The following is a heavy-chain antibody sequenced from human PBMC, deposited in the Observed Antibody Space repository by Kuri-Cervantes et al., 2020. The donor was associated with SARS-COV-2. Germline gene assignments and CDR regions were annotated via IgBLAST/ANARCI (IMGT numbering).Heavy chain of an antibody. CDR1: GYTFTGYY. V-gene: IGHV1-2*02. CDR3: ARDGVLGIDSYCYYYMDV. D-gene: IGHD1-26*01. J-gene: IGHJ6*03. Sequence: ASVKVSCKASGYTFTGYYMHWVRQAPGQGLEWMGWINPNSGGTNYAQKFQGRVTMTRDTSISTAYMELSRLRSEDTAVYYCARDGVLGIDSYCYYYMDVWGKGTTVTVSS. CDR2: INPNSGGT.